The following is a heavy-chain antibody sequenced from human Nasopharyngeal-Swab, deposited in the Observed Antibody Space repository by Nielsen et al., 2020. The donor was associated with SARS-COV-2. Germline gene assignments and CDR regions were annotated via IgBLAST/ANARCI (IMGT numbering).Heavy chain of an antibody. CDR2: ISSSSSYI. Sequence: GALKISCAASGFTFSSYSMNWVRQAPGKGLEWVSSISSSSSYIYYADSVKGRFTISRDNAKNSLYLQMNSLRAEDTAVYYCARDGDYYDPTVDYWGQGTLVTVSS. CDR1: GFTFSSYS. CDR3: ARDGDYYDPTVDY. J-gene: IGHJ4*02. D-gene: IGHD3-22*01. V-gene: IGHV3-21*01.